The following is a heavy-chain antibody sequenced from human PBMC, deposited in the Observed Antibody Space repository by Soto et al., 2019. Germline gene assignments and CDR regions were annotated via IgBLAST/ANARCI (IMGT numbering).Heavy chain of an antibody. CDR3: ARAQGGSYYNYYYYGMDV. Sequence: SVKVSCKASGGSFISYAIIWVRRAPGQGLEWMGGIIPIFGTANYAQKFQGRVTITADESTSTAYMELSSLRSEDTAVYYCARAQGGSYYNYYYYGMDVWGQGTTVTVSS. CDR1: GGSFISYA. V-gene: IGHV1-69*01. D-gene: IGHD1-26*01. CDR2: IIPIFGTA. J-gene: IGHJ6*02.